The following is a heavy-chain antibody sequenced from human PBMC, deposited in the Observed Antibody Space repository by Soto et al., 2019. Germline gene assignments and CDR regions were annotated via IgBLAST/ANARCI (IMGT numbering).Heavy chain of an antibody. CDR2: IYNSGS. V-gene: IGHV4-59*08. Sequence: SQTLSLTYTVSGASISGHFWSWIRQPPGKGLEWIAYIYNSGSSYNPSLKSRVTISVDTSKNQLSLKLSSVIAADSAVYYCAINADVWGQGTTVS. CDR1: GASISGHF. J-gene: IGHJ6*02. CDR3: AINADV.